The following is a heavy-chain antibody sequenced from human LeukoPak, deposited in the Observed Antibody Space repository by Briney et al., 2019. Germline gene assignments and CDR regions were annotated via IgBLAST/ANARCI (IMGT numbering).Heavy chain of an antibody. CDR2: IYPGDSDT. CDR1: DNSFNNYW. V-gene: IGHV5-51*01. Sequence: KNGESLKISCKGSDNSFNNYWIGWVRQMPGKGLEWMGIIYPGDSDTRYSPSFQGQVTISADKSISTAYLQWSSLKASDTAMYYCSTFWSWGNDYWGQGTLVTVSS. CDR3: STFWSWGNDY. D-gene: IGHD3-3*01. J-gene: IGHJ4*02.